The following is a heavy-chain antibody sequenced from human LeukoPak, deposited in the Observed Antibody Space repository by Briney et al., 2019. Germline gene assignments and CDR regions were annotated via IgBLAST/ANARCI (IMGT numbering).Heavy chain of an antibody. CDR1: GDSVSSNSAA. Sequence: SQTLSLTCAISGDSVSSNSAAWNWIRQSPSRGLEWLGRTYYRSKWYNGYAVSVKSLVTINPDTSKHQFSLQLNSVTPEDTAVYYCARVFSSAYDTSFDYWGQGTLVTVSS. V-gene: IGHV6-1*01. D-gene: IGHD5-12*01. CDR2: TYYRSKWYN. CDR3: ARVFSSAYDTSFDY. J-gene: IGHJ4*02.